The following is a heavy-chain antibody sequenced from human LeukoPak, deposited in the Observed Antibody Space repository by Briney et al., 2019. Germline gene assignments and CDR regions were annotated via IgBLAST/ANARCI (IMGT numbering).Heavy chain of an antibody. V-gene: IGHV4-59*12. CDR2: IYYSGRT. D-gene: IGHD2-21*02. CDR1: GGSISSYY. J-gene: IGHJ4*02. Sequence: SETLSLTCTVSGGSISSYYWSWIRQSPGKGLEWIGYIYYSGRTNYNPSLKSRLTLSVDTSKNQFSLKLSPVTAADTAFYYCAWAAYCGGDCYYYFDSWGRGTLVTVSS. CDR3: AWAAYCGGDCYYYFDS.